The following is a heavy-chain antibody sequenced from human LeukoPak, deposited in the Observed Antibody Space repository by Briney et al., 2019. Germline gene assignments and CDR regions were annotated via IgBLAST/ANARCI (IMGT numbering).Heavy chain of an antibody. CDR3: AKVGYRLEMATSQLDY. V-gene: IGHV3-30*18. J-gene: IGHJ4*02. D-gene: IGHD5-24*01. Sequence: TGGSLRLSCAASGFTFSSYGMHWVRQAPGKRLEWVALISYDGSNKYYADSVKGRFTISRDNSKNTLYLQMNSLRAEDTAVYYCAKVGYRLEMATSQLDYWGQGTLVTVSS. CDR1: GFTFSSYG. CDR2: ISYDGSNK.